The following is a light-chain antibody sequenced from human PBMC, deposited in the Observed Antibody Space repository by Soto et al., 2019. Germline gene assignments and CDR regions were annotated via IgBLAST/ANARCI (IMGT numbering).Light chain of an antibody. J-gene: IGKJ1*01. CDR2: GAS. CDR3: QQYNNWPRS. CDR1: QSIGRN. Sequence: EIVMTQSPATLPVSPGERATLSCRASQSIGRNLAWYQHKPGQAPRLLIYGASTGTTDIPTRFSASGSGTEFILTISSLQSEDFAVYYCQQYNNWPRSFGQGTKVEV. V-gene: IGKV3-15*01.